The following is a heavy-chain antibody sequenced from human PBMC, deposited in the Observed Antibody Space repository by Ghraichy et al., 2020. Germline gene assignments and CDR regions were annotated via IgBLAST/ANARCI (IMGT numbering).Heavy chain of an antibody. J-gene: IGHJ5*02. V-gene: IGHV1-18*01. CDR3: ARDRGDSSGYLPPYNWFDP. Sequence: ASVKVSCKASGYTFTSYGISWVRQAPGQGLEWMGWISAYNGNTNYAQKLQGRVTMTTDTSTSTAYMELRSLRSDDTAVYYCARDRGDSSGYLPPYNWFDPWGQGTLVTVSS. CDR2: ISAYNGNT. CDR1: GYTFTSYG. D-gene: IGHD3-22*01.